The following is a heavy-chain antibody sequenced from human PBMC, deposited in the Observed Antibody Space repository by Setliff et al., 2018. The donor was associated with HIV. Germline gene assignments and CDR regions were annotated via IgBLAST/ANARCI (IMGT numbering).Heavy chain of an antibody. CDR2: IWYDGSNK. CDR3: ARGYYMDV. CDR1: GFTFRTHG. Sequence: GGSLRLSCAASGFTFRTHGMHWVRQAPGKGLEWVAVIWYDGSNKYYADSVKGRFTISRDNSKNTLYLQMNSLRGEDTAVYYCARGYYMDVWGKGTTVTVSS. V-gene: IGHV3-33*01. J-gene: IGHJ6*03.